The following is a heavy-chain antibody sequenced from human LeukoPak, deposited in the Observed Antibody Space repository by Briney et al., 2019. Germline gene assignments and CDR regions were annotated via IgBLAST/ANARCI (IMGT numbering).Heavy chain of an antibody. Sequence: SETLSLTCTVSGGSISSSSYYWSWIRQPAGKGLEWIGRIYTSGSTNYNPSLKSRVTISVDTSKNQFSLKLSSVTAADTAVYYCARISTGYSSGWYQGVAAAFDIWGQGTMVTVSS. J-gene: IGHJ3*02. CDR3: ARISTGYSSGWYQGVAAAFDI. D-gene: IGHD6-19*01. CDR1: GGSISSSSYY. V-gene: IGHV4-61*02. CDR2: IYTSGST.